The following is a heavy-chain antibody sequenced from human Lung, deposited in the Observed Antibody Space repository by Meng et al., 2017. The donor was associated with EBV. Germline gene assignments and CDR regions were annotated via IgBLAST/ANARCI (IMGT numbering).Heavy chain of an antibody. V-gene: IGHV7-4-1*02. D-gene: IGHD5-24*01. Sequence: QVQLVQSGXELKQXXXSVKVSCXPSGYTFTSYAINWVRQAPGQGPDWMGWIDPNTGNPTYDQGFTGRFVFSLDTSVSTAYLQISSLRADDTAVYYCARDSPLDGYSLLDYWGQGTLVTVSS. J-gene: IGHJ4*02. CDR3: ARDSPLDGYSLLDY. CDR1: GYTFTSYA. CDR2: IDPNTGNP.